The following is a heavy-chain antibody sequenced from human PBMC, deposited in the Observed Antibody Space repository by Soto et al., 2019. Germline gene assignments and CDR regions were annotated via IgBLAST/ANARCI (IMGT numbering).Heavy chain of an antibody. CDR3: ARVRSGGYYYYGMDV. D-gene: IGHD1-26*01. Sequence: GGSLRLSCAASGFTVSSNCMDRVRQTPGKGLEWVSVIYSGGSTYYADSVKGRFTISRDNSKNTLYLQMNSLRAEDTAVYYCARVRSGGYYYYGMDVWGQGTTVTVSS. V-gene: IGHV3-53*01. CDR1: GFTVSSNC. CDR2: IYSGGST. J-gene: IGHJ6*02.